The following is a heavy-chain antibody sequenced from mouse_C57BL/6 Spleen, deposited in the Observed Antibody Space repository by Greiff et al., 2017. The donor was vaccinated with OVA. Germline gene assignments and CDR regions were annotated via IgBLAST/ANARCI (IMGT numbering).Heavy chain of an antibody. CDR2: IYPGDGDT. Sequence: VQLQQSGPELVKPGASVKISCKASGYAFSSSWMNWVKQRPGKGLEWIGRIYPGDGDTNYNGKFKGKATLTADKSSSTAYMQLSSLTSEDSAVYFCARLDYDYPWFAYWGQGTLVTVSA. V-gene: IGHV1-82*01. CDR3: ARLDYDYPWFAY. J-gene: IGHJ3*01. D-gene: IGHD2-4*01. CDR1: GYAFSSSW.